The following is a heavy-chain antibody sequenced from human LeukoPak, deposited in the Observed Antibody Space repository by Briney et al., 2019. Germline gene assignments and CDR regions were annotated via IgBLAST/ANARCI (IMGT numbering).Heavy chain of an antibody. V-gene: IGHV4-34*01. CDR1: GGSSSGYY. D-gene: IGHD4-17*01. Sequence: SETLSLTCAVYGGSSSGYYWSWIRQPPGKGLEWIGEINHSGSTNYNPSLKSRVTISVDTSKNQFSLKLSSVTAADTAVYYCARGRKDGDYVLKNFDYWGQGTLVTVSS. CDR2: INHSGST. CDR3: ARGRKDGDYVLKNFDY. J-gene: IGHJ4*02.